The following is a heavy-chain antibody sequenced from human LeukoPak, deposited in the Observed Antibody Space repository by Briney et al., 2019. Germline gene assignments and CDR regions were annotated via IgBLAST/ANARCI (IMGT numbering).Heavy chain of an antibody. J-gene: IGHJ6*02. CDR2: MNPNSGNT. V-gene: IGHV1-8*01. D-gene: IGHD2-2*01. Sequence: GASVKVSCKASGYTFTSYDINWVRQATGQGLEWMGWMNPNSGNTGYAQKFQGRVTMTRSTSISTAYMELSSLRSEDTAVYYCARCASPRYQLLWGFDYYGMGVWGQGTTVTVSS. CDR1: GYTFTSYD. CDR3: ARCASPRYQLLWGFDYYGMGV.